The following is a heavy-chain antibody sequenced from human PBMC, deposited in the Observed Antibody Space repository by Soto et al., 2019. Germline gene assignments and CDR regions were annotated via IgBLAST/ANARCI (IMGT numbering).Heavy chain of an antibody. CDR1: GFSLSTSGVG. CDR2: IYWDDDK. CDR3: PHTYITIFGVVYYNWFDP. J-gene: IGHJ5*02. D-gene: IGHD3-3*01. V-gene: IGHV2-5*02. Sequence: SGPTLVNPTQTLTLTCTFSGFSLSTSGVGVGWIRQPPGKALEWLALIYWDDDKRYSPSLKSRLTITKDTSKNQVVLTMTNMDPVDTATYYCPHTYITIFGVVYYNWFDPWGQGTLVTVSS.